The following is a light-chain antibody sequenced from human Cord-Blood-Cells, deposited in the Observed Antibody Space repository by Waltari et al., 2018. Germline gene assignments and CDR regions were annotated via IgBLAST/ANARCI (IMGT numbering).Light chain of an antibody. Sequence: DIVMTQSPLPLPVTPGEPAPISCRSSQSLLHSNGYNYLDWYLQKPGQSPQLLIYLGSNRASGVPDRFSGSGSGTDFTLKISRVEAEDVGVYYCMQALQTLQTTLTFGGGTKVEIK. CDR2: LGS. CDR1: QSLLHSNGYNY. J-gene: IGKJ4*01. V-gene: IGKV2-28*01. CDR3: MQALQTLQTTLT.